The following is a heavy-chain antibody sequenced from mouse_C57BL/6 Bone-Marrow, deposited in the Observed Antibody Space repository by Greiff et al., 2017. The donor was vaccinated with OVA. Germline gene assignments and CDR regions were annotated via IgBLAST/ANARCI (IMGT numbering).Heavy chain of an antibody. Sequence: VQLQQSGAELVRPGASVKLSCTASGFNIKDDYMHWVKQRPEQGLEWIGWIDPENGDTEYASKFQGKATITADTSSNTAYLQLSSLTSEDTAVYYCTTPDGYYYFDYWGQGTTLTGSS. CDR3: TTPDGYYYFDY. V-gene: IGHV14-4*01. J-gene: IGHJ2*01. CDR1: GFNIKDDY. CDR2: IDPENGDT. D-gene: IGHD2-3*01.